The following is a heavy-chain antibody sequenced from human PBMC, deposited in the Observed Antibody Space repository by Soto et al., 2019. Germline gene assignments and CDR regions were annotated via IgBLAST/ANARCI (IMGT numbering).Heavy chain of an antibody. J-gene: IGHJ4*02. D-gene: IGHD1-26*01. CDR3: ARGVSAGVDY. Sequence: QVQLVQSGAEVREPGASVKVSCKASGYSFTSLDINWVRQTAGKGLEWMGWMQPSTGSTGYAQKFQGRVNMLRDTSINTAYMELTPLTSVDTAFYYCARGVSAGVDYWGQGTLVPVSS. CDR1: GYSFTSLD. CDR2: MQPSTGST. V-gene: IGHV1-8*01.